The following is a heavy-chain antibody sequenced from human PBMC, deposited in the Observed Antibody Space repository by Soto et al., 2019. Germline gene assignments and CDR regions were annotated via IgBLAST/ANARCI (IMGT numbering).Heavy chain of an antibody. CDR2: INPSGGST. Sequence: SGSVAGGAFVYPFTALYMHWVGQAPGQGLEWMGIINPSGGSTSYAQKFQGRVTMTRDTSTSTVYMELSSLRSEDTAVYYCARGIYGSGMAHFFDYWGQGTLVTVSS. J-gene: IGHJ4*02. D-gene: IGHD3-10*01. V-gene: IGHV1-46*01. CDR3: ARGIYGSGMAHFFDY. CDR1: VYPFTALY.